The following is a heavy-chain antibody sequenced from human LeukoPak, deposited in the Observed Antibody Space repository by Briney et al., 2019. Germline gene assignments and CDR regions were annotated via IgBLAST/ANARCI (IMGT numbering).Heavy chain of an antibody. CDR2: INPNSGGT. D-gene: IGHD3-16*01. Sequence: GASVKVSRKASGYTFTGYYMHWVRQAPGQGREWMGWINPNSGGTNYAQKFQGRVTMTRDTSISTAYMELSRLRSDDTAVYYCARGGMYPPATAFDIWGQGTMVTVSS. CDR3: ARGGMYPPATAFDI. J-gene: IGHJ3*02. V-gene: IGHV1-2*02. CDR1: GYTFTGYY.